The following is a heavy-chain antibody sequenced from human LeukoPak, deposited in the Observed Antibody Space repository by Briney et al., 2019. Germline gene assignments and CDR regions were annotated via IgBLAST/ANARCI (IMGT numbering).Heavy chain of an antibody. V-gene: IGHV3-23*01. D-gene: IGHD6-6*01. J-gene: IGHJ2*01. CDR3: AKDRGSSSSDWYFDL. Sequence: PGGSLRLSCAAPGFTFNGYAMNWVRQAPGKGLEWVSVISGSGSSTYYADSVEGRFTISRDNSMNTLYLQMNSLRAEDTAVYYCAKDRGSSSSDWYFDLWGRGTVVTVSS. CDR1: GFTFNGYA. CDR2: ISGSGSST.